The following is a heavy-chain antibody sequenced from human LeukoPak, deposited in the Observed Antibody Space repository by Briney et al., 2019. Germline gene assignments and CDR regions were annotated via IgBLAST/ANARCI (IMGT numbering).Heavy chain of an antibody. J-gene: IGHJ4*02. CDR1: GGSISSGSYY. V-gene: IGHV4-61*02. CDR2: IYTSGST. D-gene: IGHD6-13*01. CDR3: ARVSSSWYAD. Sequence: SETLSLTCTVSGGSISSGSYYWSWIRQPAGKGLEWIGRIYTSGSTNYNPSLKSRVTISVDTSKNQFSLKLSSVTAADTAVYYCARVSSSWYADWGQGTLVTVSS.